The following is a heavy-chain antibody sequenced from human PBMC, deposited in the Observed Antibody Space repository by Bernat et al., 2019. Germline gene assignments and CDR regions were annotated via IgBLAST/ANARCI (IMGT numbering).Heavy chain of an antibody. Sequence: EVQLVESGGGLVKPGGSLRLSCAASGFTFTHAWMNWVRQVPGKGLEWVGHIKGKTDGGATDYAAPVRGRFTISRDDSENTLYLQMSSLKTEDTAVYYCTFMSPPTFDQWLWGQGTLVTVSS. CDR2: IKGKTDGGAT. CDR1: GFTFTHAW. D-gene: IGHD6-19*01. V-gene: IGHV3-15*07. J-gene: IGHJ4*02. CDR3: TFMSPPTFDQWL.